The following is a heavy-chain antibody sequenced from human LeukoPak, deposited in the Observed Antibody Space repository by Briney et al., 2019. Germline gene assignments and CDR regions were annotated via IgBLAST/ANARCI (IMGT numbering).Heavy chain of an antibody. CDR2: IKYDGSDR. CDR1: GFSFNTSW. Sequence: GGSLRLSCAASGFSFNTSWMTWVRQTPGKGLEQVANIKYDGSDRYYLNSVKGRFTISRDNTKSSLYLQMDSLKVDDTAIYYCARGFLWSWGQGTLVSVSS. V-gene: IGHV3-7*04. D-gene: IGHD2-21*01. CDR3: ARGFLWS. J-gene: IGHJ5*02.